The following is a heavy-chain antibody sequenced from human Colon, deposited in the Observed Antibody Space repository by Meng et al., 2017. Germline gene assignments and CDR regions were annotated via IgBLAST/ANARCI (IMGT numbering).Heavy chain of an antibody. CDR3: ARPRQLGVGRFDP. CDR2: IGHSGFT. J-gene: IGHJ5*02. V-gene: IGHV4-39*01. Sequence: QVQLQESGPGLVKSSETLSLTCAVSGASISTSGYYWVWIRQPPGKGLEWIGSIGHSGFTYYTPSLKSRVTISVDTSKNQFSLKLSSVTAADTAVYYCARPRQLGVGRFDPWGQGTLVTVSS. CDR1: GASISTSGYY. D-gene: IGHD3-3*01.